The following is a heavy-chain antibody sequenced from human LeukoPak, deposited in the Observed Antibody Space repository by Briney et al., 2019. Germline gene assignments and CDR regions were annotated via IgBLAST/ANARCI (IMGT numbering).Heavy chain of an antibody. J-gene: IGHJ4*02. CDR3: ARYVTTLGSIDL. CDR2: IYYTGST. Sequence: SETLSLTCTVSGASISTNSYYWGWIRQPPGKGLEWIGNIYYTGSTYYNPSLKSRITISLDMSRNQFSLKLTSVTAADTAVYYCARYVTTLGSIDLWVQGTLVTVSS. CDR1: GASISTNSYY. D-gene: IGHD3-16*01. V-gene: IGHV4-39*07.